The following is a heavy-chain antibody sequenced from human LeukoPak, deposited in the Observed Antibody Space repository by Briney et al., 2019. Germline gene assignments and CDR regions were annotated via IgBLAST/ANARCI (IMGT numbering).Heavy chain of an antibody. CDR1: GFTFSSYW. CDR3: ARGNYYGQDH. CDR2: INSDGSTT. Sequence: GGSLRLSCGASGFTFSSYWMHWVRQAPGKGLVWISRINSDGSTTSYADSVKGRFTISRDNAKSTLYLQMNSLRAEDTAVYYCARGNYYGQDHWGQGTLVTVSS. V-gene: IGHV3-74*01. J-gene: IGHJ4*02. D-gene: IGHD3-10*01.